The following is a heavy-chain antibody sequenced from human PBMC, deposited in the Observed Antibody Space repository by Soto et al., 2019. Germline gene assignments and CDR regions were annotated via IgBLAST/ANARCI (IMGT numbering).Heavy chain of an antibody. CDR2: LIPYNGDR. J-gene: IGHJ5*02. V-gene: IGHV1-18*01. CDR1: GYTFTSYG. D-gene: IGHD5-12*01. CDR3: VRDASSGYRGWWDP. Sequence: QVQLVQSGVEVTKPGASVKVSCKASGYTFTSYGISWVRQAPGQGLEWMGLLIPYNGDRIYAQKFEGRVTLTTDTATNTAYMELGSLRSDDTAVYYCVRDASSGYRGWWDPWGQGTLVTVSS.